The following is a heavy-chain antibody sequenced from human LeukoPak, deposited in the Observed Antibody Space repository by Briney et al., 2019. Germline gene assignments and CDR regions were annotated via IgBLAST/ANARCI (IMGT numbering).Heavy chain of an antibody. D-gene: IGHD5-12*01. CDR2: IIPIFGTA. V-gene: IGHV1-69*06. CDR1: GGTFSSYA. CDR3: ARKSGYDQYFDY. Sequence: ASVKVSCKASGGTFSSYAISWVRQAPGQGLEWMGGIIPIFGTANYAQKFQGSVTITADKSMSTAYMELSSLRSEDTAVYYCARKSGYDQYFDYWGQGTLVTVSS. J-gene: IGHJ4*02.